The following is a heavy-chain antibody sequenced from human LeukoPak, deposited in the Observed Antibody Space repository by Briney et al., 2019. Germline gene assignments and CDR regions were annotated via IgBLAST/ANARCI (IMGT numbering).Heavy chain of an antibody. CDR3: ARRAFYDSSGYSF. V-gene: IGHV5-51*01. J-gene: IGHJ4*02. CDR2: IYPGDSDT. CDR1: GYSFTSYW. D-gene: IGHD3-22*01. Sequence: GESLKISCKGSGYSFTSYWIGWVRQMPGKGLEWMGIIYPGDSDTRYSPSFQGQVTISADKSICTAYLQWSSLKASDTAMYYCARRAFYDSSGYSFWGQGTLVTVSS.